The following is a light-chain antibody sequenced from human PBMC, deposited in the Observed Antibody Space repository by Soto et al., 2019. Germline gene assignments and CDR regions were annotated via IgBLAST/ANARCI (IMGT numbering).Light chain of an antibody. CDR1: QSVSRS. CDR2: AAS. J-gene: IGKJ1*01. CDR3: QQNAITPPWT. Sequence: QLTQSPSSLSASGGDRVIITCRASQSVSRSLNWYQQKPGHPPKLLLYAASTLHSGVPSRFSGSGSGTEFTLTISSLQPEDFATYYCQQNAITPPWTFGQGTKVDIK. V-gene: IGKV1-39*01.